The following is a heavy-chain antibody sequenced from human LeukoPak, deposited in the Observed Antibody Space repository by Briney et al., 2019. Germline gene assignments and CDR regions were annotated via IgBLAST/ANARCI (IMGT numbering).Heavy chain of an antibody. CDR3: ARDPGFVDY. CDR2: IKQDGSEK. CDR1: GFTFSSYW. J-gene: IGHJ4*02. D-gene: IGHD6-25*01. Sequence: GGSLRLSCAASGFTFSSYWMSWVRQAPGKGLEGVANIKQDGSEKYYVDSVKGRFTISRDNAENSLYLQMKRLKTEDTAVYYWARDPGFVDYWGQGTLVTVSS. V-gene: IGHV3-7*01.